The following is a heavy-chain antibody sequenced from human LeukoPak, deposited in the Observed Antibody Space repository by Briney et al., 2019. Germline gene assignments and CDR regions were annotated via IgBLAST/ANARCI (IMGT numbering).Heavy chain of an antibody. Sequence: GGSLRLSCAASGFTFSDYHMSWIRQASGKGLEWVSYVSSSGGTISYADSVKGRFSISRDNAKKSLYLQMNSLRAEDTAVYYCARGPVSSSGFFDYWGQGTLVTVSS. CDR1: GFTFSDYH. D-gene: IGHD3-22*01. J-gene: IGHJ4*02. CDR3: ARGPVSSSGFFDY. CDR2: VSSSGGTI. V-gene: IGHV3-11*01.